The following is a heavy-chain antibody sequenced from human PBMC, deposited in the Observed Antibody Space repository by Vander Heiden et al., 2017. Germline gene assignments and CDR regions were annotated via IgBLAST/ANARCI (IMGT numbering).Heavy chain of an antibody. D-gene: IGHD2-8*02. V-gene: IGHV3-23*01. CDR3: ANKLGYCSGGDCAVDY. CDR1: GFPFSTFA. CDR2: ISGSSEVT. J-gene: IGHJ4*02. Sequence: EVHLLESGGGLVQPGGSLRLPCPASGFPFSTFAMNWVRQAPGKGLEWVSTISGSSEVTHYADSVKGRFTVSRDNSKNTLYLQMNSLRAGDTAIYYCANKLGYCSGGDCAVDYWGQGTLVTVSS.